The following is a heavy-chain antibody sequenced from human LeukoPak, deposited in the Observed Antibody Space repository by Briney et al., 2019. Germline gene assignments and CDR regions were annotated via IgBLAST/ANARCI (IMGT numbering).Heavy chain of an antibody. CDR1: GYTFTSYL. D-gene: IGHD3-10*01. CDR2: TNPSSGST. J-gene: IGHJ4*02. Sequence: ASVKVSCKASGYTFTSYLIHWVRQAPGQGPEWMGLTNPSSGSTIAQKFRGRVTMTKNTSTNTVYMDLSSLGSEDTAVYYCVRELAGGSFDYWGQGSLVTVSS. CDR3: VRELAGGSFDY. V-gene: IGHV1-46*01.